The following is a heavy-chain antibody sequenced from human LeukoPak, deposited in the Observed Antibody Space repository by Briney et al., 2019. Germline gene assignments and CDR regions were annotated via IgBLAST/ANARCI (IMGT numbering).Heavy chain of an antibody. D-gene: IGHD2-2*01. CDR3: ARAGDCSSTSCYSWFDP. J-gene: IGHJ5*02. Sequence: SETLSLTCTVSGGSISSSSYYWGWIRQPPRKGLEWTGSIYYSGSTYYNPSLKSRVTISVDTSKNQFSLKLSSVTAAGTAVYYCARAGDCSSTSCYSWFDPWGQGTLVTVSS. CDR2: IYYSGST. CDR1: GGSISSSSYY. V-gene: IGHV4-39*01.